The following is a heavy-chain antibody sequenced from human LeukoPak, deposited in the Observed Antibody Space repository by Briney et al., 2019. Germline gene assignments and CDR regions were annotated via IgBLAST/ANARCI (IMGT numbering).Heavy chain of an antibody. V-gene: IGHV3-9*01. CDR1: GFIFDDYA. J-gene: IGHJ4*02. CDR3: AKDMGYDSSGYVDY. D-gene: IGHD3-22*01. CDR2: ISWNSGSI. Sequence: PGGSLRLSCAASGFIFDDYAMHWVRQAPGKGLEWVSGISWNSGSIGYADSVKGRFTISRDNAKNSLYLQMNSLRAEDTALYYCAKDMGYDSSGYVDYWGQGTLVTVSS.